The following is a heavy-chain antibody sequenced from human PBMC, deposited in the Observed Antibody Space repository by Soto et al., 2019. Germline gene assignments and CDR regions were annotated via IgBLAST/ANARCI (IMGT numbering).Heavy chain of an antibody. CDR1: GYTFTSYD. D-gene: IGHD3-10*01. CDR2: MNPNSGNT. J-gene: IGHJ5*02. CDR3: ARGRTMVRGVTPRNWFDP. V-gene: IGHV1-8*01. Sequence: QVQLVQSGAEVKKPGASVKVSCKASGYTFTSYDINWVRQATGQGLEWMGWMNPNSGNTGYAQKFQDRVTMTRNTSISTAYMELSSLRSEDTAVYYCARGRTMVRGVTPRNWFDPWGQGTLVTVSS.